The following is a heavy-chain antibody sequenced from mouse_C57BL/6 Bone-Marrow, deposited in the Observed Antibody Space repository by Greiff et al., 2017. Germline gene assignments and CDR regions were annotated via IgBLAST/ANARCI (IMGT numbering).Heavy chain of an antibody. J-gene: IGHJ2*01. V-gene: IGHV1-5*01. Sequence: VQLQQSGTVLARPGASVKMSCKTSGYTFTSYWMHWVKQRPGQGLEWIGAIYPGTSDTSYNQKFKGKAKLTAVTSASTAYVELSRLTNEDSAVYYSTRAAMYYGSSSWGQGTTLTVSS. CDR3: TRAAMYYGSSS. CDR1: GYTFTSYW. D-gene: IGHD1-1*01. CDR2: IYPGTSDT.